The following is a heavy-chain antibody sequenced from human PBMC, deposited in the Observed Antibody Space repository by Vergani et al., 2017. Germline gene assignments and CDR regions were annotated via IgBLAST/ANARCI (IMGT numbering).Heavy chain of an antibody. CDR2: NNAGNDNT. D-gene: IGHD3-3*01. Sequence: QVQLVQSGAEVKKPGASVKVSCKASVYTFTTSAMPLVRHPPRPTLLFLRFNNAGNDNTKYSQKFQDRVTITRGTSSSTAYMELSSLRSEDTAVYYCARDQCGRDNTIFGVVTCPWYYYXIDVWGKGTTVTVSS. V-gene: IGHV1-3*01. CDR3: ARDQCGRDNTIFGVVTCPWYYYXIDV. J-gene: IGHJ6*03. CDR1: VYTFTTSA.